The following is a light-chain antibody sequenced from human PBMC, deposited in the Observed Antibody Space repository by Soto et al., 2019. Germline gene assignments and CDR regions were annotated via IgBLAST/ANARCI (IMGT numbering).Light chain of an antibody. Sequence: DIQMTQSPSYLSASVGDRFPITCRAIQDLATYLAWYQQRPGNVPKLLIYGATTLQPGVPSRFSGSGSGTDFTLTISSLQPEAVETYYCQNWKSAGFTFGPGTKVDTK. CDR1: QDLATY. V-gene: IGKV1-27*01. J-gene: IGKJ3*01. CDR2: GAT. CDR3: QNWKSAGFT.